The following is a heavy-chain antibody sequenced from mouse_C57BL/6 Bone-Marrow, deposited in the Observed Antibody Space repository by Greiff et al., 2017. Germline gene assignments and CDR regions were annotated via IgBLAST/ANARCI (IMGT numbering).Heavy chain of an antibody. D-gene: IGHD2-12*01. CDR1: GYTFTSYW. CDR2: IHPNSGST. V-gene: IGHV1-64*01. J-gene: IGHJ3*01. CDR3: ARKGYYLVTY. Sequence: QVQLQQPGAELVKPGASVKLSCKASGYTFTSYWMHWVKQRPGQGLEWIGMIHPNSGSTNYNEKFKSKATLTVDKSSSTAYMQLSSLTSGDSAVYDCARKGYYLVTYWGRGTLITVSA.